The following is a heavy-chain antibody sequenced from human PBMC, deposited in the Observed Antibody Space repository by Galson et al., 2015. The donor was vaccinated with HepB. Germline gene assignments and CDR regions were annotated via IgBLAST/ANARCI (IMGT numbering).Heavy chain of an antibody. D-gene: IGHD4-17*01. CDR3: ARDQGVRVPFDDYGDYSHYYGMDV. V-gene: IGHV1-18*01. J-gene: IGHJ6*02. Sequence: SVKVSCKASGYTFTSYGISWVRQAPGQGLEWMGWISAYNGNTNYAQKLQGRVTMTTDTSTSTAYMELRSLRSDDTAVYYCARDQGVRVPFDDYGDYSHYYGMDVWGQGTTVTVSS. CDR2: ISAYNGNT. CDR1: GYTFTSYG.